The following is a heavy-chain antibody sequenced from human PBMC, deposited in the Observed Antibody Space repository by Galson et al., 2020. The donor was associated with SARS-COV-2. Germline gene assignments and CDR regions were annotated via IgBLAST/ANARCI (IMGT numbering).Heavy chain of an antibody. V-gene: IGHV3-7*01. D-gene: IGHD6-19*01. CDR3: ARTQIGIAVAGDFDY. J-gene: IGHJ4*02. CDR1: GFTFSSYW. Sequence: GGSLRLSCAASGFTFSSYWMSWVRQAPGKGLEWVANIKQDGSEKYYVDSVKGRFTISRDNAKNSLYLQMNSLRVEDTAVYYCARTQIGIAVAGDFDYWGQGTLVTVSS. CDR2: IKQDGSEK.